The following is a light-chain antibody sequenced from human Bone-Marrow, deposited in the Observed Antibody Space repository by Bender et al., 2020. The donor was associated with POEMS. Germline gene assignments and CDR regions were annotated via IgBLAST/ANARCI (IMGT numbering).Light chain of an antibody. J-gene: IGLJ3*02. CDR1: SSDVGGYNY. CDR3: TSYTTSDTWV. V-gene: IGLV2-14*01. Sequence: QSALTQPPSASGSPGQSVTISCTGTSSDVGGYNYVSWYQQHPGRAPQLLIYEVSERPSGVSTRFSGSKSGNTASLTISGLQAEDEADYYCTSYTTSDTWVFGGGTKLTVL. CDR2: EVS.